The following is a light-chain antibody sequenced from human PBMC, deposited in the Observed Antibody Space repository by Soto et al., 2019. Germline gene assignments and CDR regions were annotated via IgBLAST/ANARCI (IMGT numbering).Light chain of an antibody. CDR3: QQYNSYSPVT. Sequence: DIQMTQSPSTLSASVGDRVTITCRASQSISSWLAWYQQKPGKAPKLLIYDASSLESGGPSRFSGSGSGTEFTLTISSLQPDEFATYYCQQYNSYSPVTFGQGTKLEIK. J-gene: IGKJ2*01. CDR2: DAS. CDR1: QSISSW. V-gene: IGKV1-5*01.